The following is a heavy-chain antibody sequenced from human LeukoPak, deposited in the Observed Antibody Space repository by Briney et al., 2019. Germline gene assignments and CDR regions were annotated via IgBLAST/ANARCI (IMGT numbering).Heavy chain of an antibody. D-gene: IGHD2-15*01. CDR1: GGSISSYY. V-gene: IGHV4-59*01. CDR2: VYYSGIT. Sequence: SETLSLTCTVSGGSISSYYWSWIRQPPGKGLEWIGYVYYSGITNYNPSLKSRATISVDTSKNQFSLKLSSVTAADTAVYYCARGRRFGYCSGGSCYVFDYWGQGTLVTVSS. CDR3: ARGRRFGYCSGGSCYVFDY. J-gene: IGHJ4*02.